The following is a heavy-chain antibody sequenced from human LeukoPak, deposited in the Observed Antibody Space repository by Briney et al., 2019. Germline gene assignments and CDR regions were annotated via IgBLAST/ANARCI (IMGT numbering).Heavy chain of an antibody. CDR2: MYYSGGT. Sequence: PSETLSLTCTVSGGSISSSSYYWGCIRQPPGKGLEWIGAMYYSGGTYYNPSLKSRVTIYVDTSKNQFSLKLNSVTAADTAVYYCARLAYDNSGYYYFDYWGQGTLVTVSS. V-gene: IGHV4-39*01. J-gene: IGHJ4*02. CDR3: ARLAYDNSGYYYFDY. D-gene: IGHD3-22*01. CDR1: GGSISSSSYY.